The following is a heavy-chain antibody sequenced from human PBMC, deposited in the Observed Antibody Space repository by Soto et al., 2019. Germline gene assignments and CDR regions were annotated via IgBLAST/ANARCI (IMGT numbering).Heavy chain of an antibody. V-gene: IGHV1-18*01. Sequence: ASAKASCKASRYSFPSYGISSVRQAPGQGLEWMGWISAYNGNTNYEQKLQGRVNMTTDTSTSTAYMELRSLRSDDTAVYYCARGYSGYAAEYWGQGTLVTVSS. CDR1: RYSFPSYG. D-gene: IGHD5-12*01. CDR3: ARGYSGYAAEY. J-gene: IGHJ4*02. CDR2: ISAYNGNT.